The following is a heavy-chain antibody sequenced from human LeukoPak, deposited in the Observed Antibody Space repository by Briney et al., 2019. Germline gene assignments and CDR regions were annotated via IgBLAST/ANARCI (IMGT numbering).Heavy chain of an antibody. J-gene: IGHJ4*02. CDR2: ISYDGSNK. V-gene: IGHV3-30-3*01. CDR3: ARVPNRNYNWNDLGYFDY. D-gene: IGHD1-20*01. Sequence: SCKASGYTFTGYYMHWVRQAPGKGLEWVAVISYDGSNKYYADSVKGRFTISRDNSKNTLYLQMNSLRAEDTAVYYCARVPNRNYNWNDLGYFDYWGQGTLVTVSS. CDR1: GYTFTGYY.